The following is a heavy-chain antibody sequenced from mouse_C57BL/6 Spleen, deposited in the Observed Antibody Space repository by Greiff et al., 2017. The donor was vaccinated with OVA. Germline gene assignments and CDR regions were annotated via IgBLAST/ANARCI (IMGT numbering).Heavy chain of an antibody. CDR2: IDPSDSYT. D-gene: IGHD1-1*01. CDR3: ARGERLGSSPYYYAMDY. Sequence: QVQLQQPGAELVMPGASVKLSCKASGYTFTSYWMHWVKQRPGQGLEWIGEIDPSDSYTNYNQKFKGKSTLTVDKSSSTAYMQLSSLTSEDSAVYYCARGERLGSSPYYYAMDYWGQGTSVTVSS. J-gene: IGHJ4*01. CDR1: GYTFTSYW. V-gene: IGHV1-69*01.